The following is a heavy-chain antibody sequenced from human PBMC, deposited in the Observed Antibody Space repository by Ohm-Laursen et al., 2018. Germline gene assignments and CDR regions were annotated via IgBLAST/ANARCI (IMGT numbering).Heavy chain of an antibody. CDR3: ARDIWATNERQWLVQGGMDV. CDR1: VFTVSRNY. D-gene: IGHD6-19*01. J-gene: IGHJ6*02. V-gene: IGHV3-53*01. Sequence: SLRLSRAASVFTVSRNYKCWVRQAPGKGMAWVSLIYSGGSTYYADSVKGRFTISRDNSKNTLYLQMNSLRVEDTAVYYCARDIWATNERQWLVQGGMDVWGQGTTVTVSS. CDR2: IYSGGST.